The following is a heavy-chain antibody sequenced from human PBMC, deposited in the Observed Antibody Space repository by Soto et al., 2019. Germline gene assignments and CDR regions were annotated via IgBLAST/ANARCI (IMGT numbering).Heavy chain of an antibody. CDR1: GGTFSSET. D-gene: IGHD2-2*02. V-gene: IGHV1-69*13. CDR3: AALVPAPIKLFPRLGRFDP. J-gene: IGHJ5*02. CDR2: IIPITDTA. Sequence: SVKVSCKXSGGTFSSETITWVRQAPGQGLEWMGGIIPITDTAKYAQNFQGRVTITADESTSTVYMELSSLRSEDTAVYYCAALVPAPIKLFPRLGRFDPGGQGTLVSASS.